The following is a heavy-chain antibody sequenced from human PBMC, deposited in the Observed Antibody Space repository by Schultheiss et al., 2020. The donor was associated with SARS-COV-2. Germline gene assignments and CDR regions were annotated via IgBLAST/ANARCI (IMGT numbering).Heavy chain of an antibody. V-gene: IGHV4-39*07. CDR2: IYYSGST. Sequence: SQTLSLTCTVSGGSISSSSYYWGWIRQPPGKGLEWIGSIYYSGSTNYNPSLKSRVTISVDTSKNQFSLKLSSVTAADTAVYYCATADPRVGAPDYWGQGTLVTVSS. CDR3: ATADPRVGAPDY. J-gene: IGHJ4*02. D-gene: IGHD1-26*01. CDR1: GGSISSSSYY.